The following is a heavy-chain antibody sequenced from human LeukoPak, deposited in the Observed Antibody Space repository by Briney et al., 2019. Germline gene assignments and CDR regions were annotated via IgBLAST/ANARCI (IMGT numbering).Heavy chain of an antibody. J-gene: IGHJ5*02. V-gene: IGHV3-11*01. Sequence: GWSLRLSCAASGFTFSDYYMSWVRQAPGKGLERVSFLSGSGEIIYYADSVKGRFTISRDNAKNSLYLQMNSLRAEDTAVYHCARAGQNNWFDPWGQGTLVTVSS. CDR1: GFTFSDYY. CDR3: ARAGQNNWFDP. CDR2: LSGSGEII.